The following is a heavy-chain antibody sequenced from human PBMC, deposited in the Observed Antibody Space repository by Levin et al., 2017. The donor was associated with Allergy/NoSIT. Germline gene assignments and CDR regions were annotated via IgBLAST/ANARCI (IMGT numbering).Heavy chain of an antibody. CDR3: ANNDYGDYSDAFDI. Sequence: GESLKISCAASGFTFSSYGMHWVRQAPGKGLEWVAVISYDGSNKYYADSVKGRFTISRDNSKNTLYLQMNSLRAEDTAVYYCANNDYGDYSDAFDIWGQGTMVTVSS. J-gene: IGHJ3*02. CDR2: ISYDGSNK. D-gene: IGHD4-17*01. V-gene: IGHV3-30*18. CDR1: GFTFSSYG.